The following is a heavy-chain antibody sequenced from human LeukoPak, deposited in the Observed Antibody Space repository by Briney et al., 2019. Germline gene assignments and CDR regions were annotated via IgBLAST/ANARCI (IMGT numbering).Heavy chain of an antibody. CDR3: AREPWDRPRRGAFDI. J-gene: IGHJ3*02. CDR1: GGTFSSYA. D-gene: IGHD1-26*01. CDR2: IIPIFGTA. V-gene: IGHV1-69*13. Sequence: GASVKVSCKASGGTFSSYAISWVRQAPGQGLEWMGGIIPIFGTANYAQKFQGRVTITADESTSTAYMELSSLRPEDTAVYYCAREPWDRPRRGAFDIWGQGTMVTVSS.